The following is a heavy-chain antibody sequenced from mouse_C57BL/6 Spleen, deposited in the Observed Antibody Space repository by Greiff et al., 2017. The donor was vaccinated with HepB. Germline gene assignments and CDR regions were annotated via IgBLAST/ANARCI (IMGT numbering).Heavy chain of an antibody. CDR3: ARGAEGYAMDY. V-gene: IGHV5-6*01. J-gene: IGHJ4*01. CDR2: ISSGGSYT. CDR1: GFTFSSYG. Sequence: EVQLVESGGDLVKPGGSLKLSCAASGFTFSSYGMSWVRQTPDKRLEWVATISSGGSYTYYPDSVKGRFTISRDNAKNTLYLQMSSLKSEDTAMYYCARGAEGYAMDYWGQGTSVTVSS.